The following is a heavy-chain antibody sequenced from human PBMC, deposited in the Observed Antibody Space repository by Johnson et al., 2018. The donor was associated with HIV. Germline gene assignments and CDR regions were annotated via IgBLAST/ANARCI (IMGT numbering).Heavy chain of an antibody. CDR3: ARDQWLAPSGAFDI. V-gene: IGHV3-25*04. CDR1: GFTVSRNY. CDR2: NPNGGDT. D-gene: IGHD6-19*01. J-gene: IGHJ3*02. Sequence: QVLESGGGLIQPGGSLRLSCAASGFTVSRNYMNCVRQAPGNGLELVGQVNPNGGDTYLIDSGKDRFNTSRDNAKNTLHLQMNSLRAEDTAVYYCARDQWLAPSGAFDIWGQGTMVTVSS.